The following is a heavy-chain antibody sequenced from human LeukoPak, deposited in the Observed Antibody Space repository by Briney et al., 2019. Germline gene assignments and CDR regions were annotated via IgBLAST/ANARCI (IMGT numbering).Heavy chain of an antibody. CDR1: GYTFTGYY. V-gene: IGHV1-2*02. CDR2: INPNSGGT. Sequence: ASVKVSCKASGYTFTGYYVHWVRQAPGQGLEWMGWINPNSGGTNYAQKFQGRVTMTRDTSISTAYMELSRLRSDDTAVYYCAREYCSSTSCSIFGPWGQGTLVTVSS. J-gene: IGHJ5*02. D-gene: IGHD2-2*01. CDR3: AREYCSSTSCSIFGP.